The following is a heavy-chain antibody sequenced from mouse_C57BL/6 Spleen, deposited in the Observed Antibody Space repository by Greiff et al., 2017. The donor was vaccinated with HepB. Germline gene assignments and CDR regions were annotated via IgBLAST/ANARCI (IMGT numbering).Heavy chain of an antibody. CDR3: ARGGGSSYVGYFDV. Sequence: EVKLMESGPGLAKPSQTLSLTCSVTGYSITSDYWNWLRKFPGNKLEYMGYISYSGSTYYNPSLKSRISITRDTSKNQYYLQLNSVTTEDTATYYCARGGGSSYVGYFDVWGTGTTVTVSS. D-gene: IGHD1-1*01. V-gene: IGHV3-8*01. CDR1: GYSITSDY. CDR2: ISYSGST. J-gene: IGHJ1*03.